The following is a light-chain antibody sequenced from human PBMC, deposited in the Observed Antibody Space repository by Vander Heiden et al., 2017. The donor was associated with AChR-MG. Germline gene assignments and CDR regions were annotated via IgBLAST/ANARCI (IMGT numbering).Light chain of an antibody. J-gene: IGLJ2*01. V-gene: IGLV3-21*02. Sequence: SYVLTQPPSVSVAPGQTARITCGGTHIGCTSVHWYQQKPGRAPGLVVYADSDRSSGIPERFSGSNSGNTSTLTISRVEVGDEADYYCQVWDSSSDHPVFGGGTKLTVL. CDR2: ADS. CDR1: HIGCTS. CDR3: QVWDSSSDHPV.